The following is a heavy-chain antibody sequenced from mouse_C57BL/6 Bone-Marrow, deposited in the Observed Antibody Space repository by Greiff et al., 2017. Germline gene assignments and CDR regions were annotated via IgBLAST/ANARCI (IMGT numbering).Heavy chain of an antibody. CDR3: AREARELWFAY. CDR1: GYTFTSYW. Sequence: VQLQQPGAELVMPGASVKLSCKASGYTFTSYWMHWVKQRPGQGLEWIGEIDPSDSYTNYNQKFKGKSTLTVDKSSSTAYMQLSSLTSEYSAVYYCAREARELWFAYWGQGTLVTVSA. J-gene: IGHJ3*01. V-gene: IGHV1-69*01. CDR2: IDPSDSYT.